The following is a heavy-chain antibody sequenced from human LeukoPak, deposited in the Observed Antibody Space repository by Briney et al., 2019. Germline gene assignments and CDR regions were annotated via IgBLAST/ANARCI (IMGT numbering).Heavy chain of an antibody. CDR1: GYTFTSYG. CDR2: ISAYNGNT. J-gene: IGHJ5*02. Sequence: ASVKVSCKASGYTFTSYGISWVRQAPGQGLEWMGWISAYNGNTNYAQKLQGRVTMTTDTSTSTAYMELRSLRSDDTAVYYCARDLGYDDSSGYYPDNWFDPWGQGTLVTVSS. CDR3: ARDLGYDDSSGYYPDNWFDP. D-gene: IGHD3-22*01. V-gene: IGHV1-18*01.